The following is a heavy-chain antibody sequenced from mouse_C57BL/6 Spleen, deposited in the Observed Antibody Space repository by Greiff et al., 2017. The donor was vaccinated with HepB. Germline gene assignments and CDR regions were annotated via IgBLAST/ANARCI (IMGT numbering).Heavy chain of an antibody. CDR2: IDPANGDT. Sequence: VQLQQSGAELVRPGASVKLSCTASGFNIKDDYMHWVKQRPEQGLEWIGWIDPANGDTEYASKFQGKATITADTSSNTAYLQLSSLTSEDTAVYYCTTGYGYDGSAYWGQGTLVTVSA. D-gene: IGHD2-2*01. J-gene: IGHJ3*01. CDR1: GFNIKDDY. V-gene: IGHV14-4*01. CDR3: TTGYGYDGSAY.